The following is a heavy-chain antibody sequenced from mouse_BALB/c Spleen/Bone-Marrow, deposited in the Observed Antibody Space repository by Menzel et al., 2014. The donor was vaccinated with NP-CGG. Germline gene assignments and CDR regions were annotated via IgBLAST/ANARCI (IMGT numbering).Heavy chain of an antibody. D-gene: IGHD2-4*01. CDR2: IYPGDGDT. V-gene: IGHV1-82*01. J-gene: IGHJ2*01. CDR3: ARMGRLRRGDY. CDR1: GYAFSSSW. Sequence: QVQLQQSGPELVKPGASVKISRKASGYAFSSSWMNWVKQRPGQGLEWIGRIYPGDGDTNYNGKFKGKATLTADKSSSTAYMQLSSLTSVDSAVYFCARMGRLRRGDYWGQGTTLTVSS.